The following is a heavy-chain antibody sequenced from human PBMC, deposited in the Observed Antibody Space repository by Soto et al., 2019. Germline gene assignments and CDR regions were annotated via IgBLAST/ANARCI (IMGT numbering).Heavy chain of an antibody. CDR1: GGSISSYY. CDR3: ARGRTTVPSRVAARKGYYFDY. J-gene: IGHJ4*02. Sequence: SETLSLTCTVAGGSISSYYWSWILQPPGKGLEWIGYIYYSGSTNYNPSLKSRVTISVDTSKNQFSLKLSSVTAADTAVYYCARGRTTVPSRVAARKGYYFDYWGQGTLVTVSS. D-gene: IGHD4-17*01. V-gene: IGHV4-59*12. CDR2: IYYSGST.